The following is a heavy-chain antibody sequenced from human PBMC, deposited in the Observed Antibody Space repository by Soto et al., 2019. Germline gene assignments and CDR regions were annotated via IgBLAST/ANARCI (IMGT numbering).Heavy chain of an antibody. CDR2: IYYSGST. CDR3: ARDFPTSIAVAGRHYYYYYGMDV. Sequence: SETLSLTCTVSGGSISSGGYYWSWIRQHPGKGLEWIGYIYYSGSTYYNPSLKSRVTISVDTSKNQFSLKLSSVTAADTAVYYCARDFPTSIAVAGRHYYYYYGMDVWGQGTTXTVSS. D-gene: IGHD6-19*01. V-gene: IGHV4-31*03. J-gene: IGHJ6*02. CDR1: GGSISSGGYY.